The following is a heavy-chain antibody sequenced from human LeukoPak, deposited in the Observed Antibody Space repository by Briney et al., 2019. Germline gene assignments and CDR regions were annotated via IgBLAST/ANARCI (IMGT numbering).Heavy chain of an antibody. V-gene: IGHV4-59*08. D-gene: IGHD3-3*01. CDR2: IYYSGST. Sequence: SETLSLTCTVSGGSISSCYWSWIRQPPGKGLEWIGYIYYSGSTNYNPSLKSRVTISVDTSKNQFSLKLSSVTAADTAVYYCARHIRYYDFWSGHYAFDIWGQGTMVTVSS. CDR3: ARHIRYYDFWSGHYAFDI. J-gene: IGHJ3*02. CDR1: GGSISSCY.